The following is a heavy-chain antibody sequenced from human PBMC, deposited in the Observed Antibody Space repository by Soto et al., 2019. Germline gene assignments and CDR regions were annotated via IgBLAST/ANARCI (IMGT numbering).Heavy chain of an antibody. CDR2: ISCSGGST. V-gene: IGHV3-23*01. Sequence: GGSLRLSCAASGFTVSSYAMSWVRQAPGKGLEWVSAISCSGGSTYYADSVKGRFTISRDNSKNTLYLQMNRLRAEDTAVYYCAKAGYSGYSPVSFFDYWGQGTLVTVSS. D-gene: IGHD5-12*01. CDR3: AKAGYSGYSPVSFFDY. J-gene: IGHJ4*02. CDR1: GFTVSSYA.